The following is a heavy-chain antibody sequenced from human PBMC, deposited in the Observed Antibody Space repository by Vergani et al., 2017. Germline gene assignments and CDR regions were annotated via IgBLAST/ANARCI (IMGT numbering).Heavy chain of an antibody. Sequence: QVQLVQSGAEVKKPGSSVKVSCKASGGTFSSYAISWVRQPPGQGLEWMGGIIPIFGTANYAQKFQGRVTITADESTSTAYMELSSLRSEDMAVYYCARAKDRYSSGWYCPFDYWGQGTLVTVSS. CDR1: GGTFSSYA. CDR3: ARAKDRYSSGWYCPFDY. D-gene: IGHD6-19*01. CDR2: IIPIFGTA. V-gene: IGHV1-69*01. J-gene: IGHJ4*02.